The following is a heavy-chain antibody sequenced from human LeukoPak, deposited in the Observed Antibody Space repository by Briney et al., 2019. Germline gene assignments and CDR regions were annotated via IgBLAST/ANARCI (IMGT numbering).Heavy chain of an antibody. V-gene: IGHV4-59*01. D-gene: IGHD3-3*01. J-gene: IGHJ6*03. CDR3: ARGTEYYDFWSGYFNYYYYYMDV. Sequence: KPSETLSLTCTVSGGSISSYYWSWIRQPPGKGLEWIGYIYYSGSTNYNPSLKSRVTISVDTSKNQFSLKLSSVTAADTAVYYCARGTEYYDFWSGYFNYYYYYMDVWGKGTTVTVSS. CDR2: IYYSGST. CDR1: GGSISSYY.